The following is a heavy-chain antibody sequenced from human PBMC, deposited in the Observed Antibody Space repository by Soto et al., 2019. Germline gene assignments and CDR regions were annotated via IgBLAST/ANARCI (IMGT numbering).Heavy chain of an antibody. V-gene: IGHV3-30*02. D-gene: IGHD3-10*01. CDR3: ARGGRRVSGVRGTRIKEGWFDP. CDR1: GFTFSSYG. CDR2: IWYDGSNK. Sequence: GGSLRLSCAASGFTFSSYGIHWVRQAPGKGLEWVGIIWYDGSNKYYADSVKGRFTISRDSSKNTVYLQMDSLRAEDTAVYYCARGGRRVSGVRGTRIKEGWFDPWGQGTLVTVSS. J-gene: IGHJ5*02.